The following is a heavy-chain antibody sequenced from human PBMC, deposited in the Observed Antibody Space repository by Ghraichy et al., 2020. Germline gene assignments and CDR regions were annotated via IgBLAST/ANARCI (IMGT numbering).Heavy chain of an antibody. V-gene: IGHV3-23*01. CDR1: GFTFSNYA. CDR2: ISGSGDST. D-gene: IGHD6-19*01. CDR3: AKEPIAVAGSPPDY. Sequence: GGSLRLSCAASGFTFSNYAMSWVRQAPGKGLEWVSDISGSGDSTYYADSVKGRFTISRDNSKTTLYLQMNSLRAEDTAVYYCAKEPIAVAGSPPDYWGQGTLVTVSS. J-gene: IGHJ4*02.